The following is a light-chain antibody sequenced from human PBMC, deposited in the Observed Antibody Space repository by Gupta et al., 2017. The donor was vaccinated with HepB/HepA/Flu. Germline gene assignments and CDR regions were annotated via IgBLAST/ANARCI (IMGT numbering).Light chain of an antibody. CDR1: SSDVGGYNY. CDR2: DVS. J-gene: IGLJ1*01. V-gene: IGLV2-14*03. Sequence: QSALTQPASVSGSPGQPITISCTGTSSDVGGYNYVSWYQQHPGKAPKLMIYDVSNRPSGVSNRFSGSKSGNTASLTISGLQAEDEADYYCSSYTSSSTSFVFGTGTQVTVL. CDR3: SSYTSSSTSFV.